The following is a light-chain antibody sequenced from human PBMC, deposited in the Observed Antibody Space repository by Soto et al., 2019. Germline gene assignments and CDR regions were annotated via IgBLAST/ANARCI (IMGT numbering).Light chain of an antibody. J-gene: IGLJ3*02. CDR1: SSDVGAYNY. CDR3: TSYTNTSTWV. Sequence: QSALTQPASVSGSPGQSITISCTGTSSDVGAYNYVSWYQQHPGKAPKLMIYEVNNRPSGASNRFSGSKSGNTASLTISGLQAEDEADYYCTSYTNTSTWVFGGGTKLTVL. CDR2: EVN. V-gene: IGLV2-14*01.